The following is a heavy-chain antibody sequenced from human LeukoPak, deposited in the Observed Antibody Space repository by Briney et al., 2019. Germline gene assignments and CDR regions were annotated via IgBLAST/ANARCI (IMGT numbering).Heavy chain of an antibody. V-gene: IGHV3-23*01. CDR2: IGGSGRST. Sequence: PGGSLRVSCAASGFTFSSYAMSWVRQAPGKGLEWVSAIGGSGRSTYYADSVKGRFTISRDNSKNTLYPQMNSLRAEDTAVYYCAKDPRSHDYDREPPGGMDVWGQGTTVTVSS. J-gene: IGHJ6*02. D-gene: IGHD4/OR15-4a*01. CDR1: GFTFSSYA. CDR3: AKDPRSHDYDREPPGGMDV.